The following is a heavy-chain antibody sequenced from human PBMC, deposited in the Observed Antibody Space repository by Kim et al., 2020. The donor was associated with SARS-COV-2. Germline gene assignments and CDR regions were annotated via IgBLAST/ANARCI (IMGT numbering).Heavy chain of an antibody. D-gene: IGHD3-10*01. CDR3: ARVPAVDYGSGLLDY. J-gene: IGHJ4*02. CDR1: GGSISSSNW. V-gene: IGHV4-4*02. CDR2: IYHSGST. Sequence: SETLSLTCAVSGGSISSSNWWSWVRQPPGKGLEWIGEIYHSGSTNYNPSLKSRVTISVDKSKNQFSLKLSSVTAADTAVYYCARVPAVDYGSGLLDYWGQGTLVTVSS.